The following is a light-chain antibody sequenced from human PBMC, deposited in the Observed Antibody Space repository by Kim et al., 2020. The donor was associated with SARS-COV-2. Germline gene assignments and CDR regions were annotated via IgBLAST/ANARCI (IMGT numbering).Light chain of an antibody. CDR2: EDK. J-gene: IGLJ3*02. V-gene: IGLV6-57*03. Sequence: NFMLTQPHSVSASPGKTVAISCTRSSGSFGSTYVQWYQQRPGSAPTIVIYEDKKRPSGVPSRFSGSIDSSSNSASLTISEVESEDEADYYCQSYDATSLWVFGGGTRLTVL. CDR1: SGSFGSTY. CDR3: QSYDATSLWV.